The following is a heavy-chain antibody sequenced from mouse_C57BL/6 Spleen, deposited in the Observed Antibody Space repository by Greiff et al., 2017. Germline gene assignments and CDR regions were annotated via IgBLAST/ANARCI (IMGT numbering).Heavy chain of an antibody. D-gene: IGHD3-2*02. Sequence: VKLMESGAELVRPGTSVKVSCKASGYAFTNYLIEWVKQRPGQGLEWIGVINPGSGGTNYNEKFKGKATLTADKSSSTAYMQLSSLTSEDSAVYFCAREAAQAADYWGQGTTLTVSS. V-gene: IGHV1-54*01. CDR3: AREAAQAADY. CDR1: GYAFTNYL. J-gene: IGHJ2*01. CDR2: INPGSGGT.